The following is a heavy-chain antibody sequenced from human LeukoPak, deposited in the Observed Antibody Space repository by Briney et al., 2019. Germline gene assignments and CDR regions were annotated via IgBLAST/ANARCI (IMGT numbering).Heavy chain of an antibody. CDR3: ARDVGYYYDGSGIY. V-gene: IGHV3-53*01. CDR2: IHSGGNT. D-gene: IGHD3-22*01. J-gene: IGHJ4*02. Sequence: GGSLRLSCAASGFTVRSSYMSWVRQSPGKGLEWVSVIHSGGNTYYADSVKGRFTISRDNFKNTLYLQMDSLRAEDTAMYYCARDVGYYYDGSGIYWGQGTLVTVSS. CDR1: GFTVRSSY.